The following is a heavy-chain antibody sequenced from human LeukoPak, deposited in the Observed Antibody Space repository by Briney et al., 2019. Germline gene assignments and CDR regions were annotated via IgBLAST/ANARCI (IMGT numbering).Heavy chain of an antibody. CDR2: IYSGGST. CDR3: ARVIVTGYYDAFDI. V-gene: IGHV3-53*01. Sequence: GGSLRLSCAASGITVSSNHMSWVRQAPGKGLEWGSVIYSGGSTYYADSVKGRFTISRNNSKNTLYLQMNSLRAEDTAVYYCARVIVTGYYDAFDIWGQGTMVTVSS. CDR1: GITVSSNH. D-gene: IGHD3-9*01. J-gene: IGHJ3*02.